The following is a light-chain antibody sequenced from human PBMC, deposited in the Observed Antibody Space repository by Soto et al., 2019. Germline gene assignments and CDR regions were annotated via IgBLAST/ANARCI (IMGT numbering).Light chain of an antibody. V-gene: IGLV2-14*01. CDR1: SAAVGAYNF. CDR2: AAS. J-gene: IGLJ1*01. Sequence: QSALTQPASVSGSPGQSITISCTGTSAAVGAYNFVSWYQQRPGKAPKLLISAASNRPSGVSNRFSGSKSGNTASLIISGLQAEDEADYYCSSYTSLPSYVFGTGTKVTVL. CDR3: SSYTSLPSYV.